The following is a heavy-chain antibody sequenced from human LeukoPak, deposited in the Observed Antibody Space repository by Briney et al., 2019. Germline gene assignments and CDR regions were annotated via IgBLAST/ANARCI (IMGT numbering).Heavy chain of an antibody. CDR1: GFTFSSYS. J-gene: IGHJ3*02. V-gene: IGHV3-21*01. D-gene: IGHD3-22*01. CDR2: ISSSSSYI. CDR3: ARDLAYYDSTSPDAFDI. Sequence: GGSLRLSCAASGFTFSSYSINGGRQAPGKGLGWGSSISSSSSYIYYADSVKGRFTISIDNAKNSLYPHMNRLRAEDTAVYSCARDLAYYDSTSPDAFDIWGQGTMATVSS.